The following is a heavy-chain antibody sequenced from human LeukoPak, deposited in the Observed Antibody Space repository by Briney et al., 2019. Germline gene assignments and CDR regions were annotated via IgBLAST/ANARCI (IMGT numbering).Heavy chain of an antibody. Sequence: PGGSLRLSCAASGFTFSVYYMSWMRQAPGRGLACVSYISTTSSYTNHADSVKGRFTISRDNAKNSLYLQMNSLRAEDTAVYYCARGIAAAANYFDYWGQGTLVTVSS. CDR1: GFTFSVYY. J-gene: IGHJ4*02. CDR2: ISTTSSYT. D-gene: IGHD6-13*01. CDR3: ARGIAAAANYFDY. V-gene: IGHV3-11*05.